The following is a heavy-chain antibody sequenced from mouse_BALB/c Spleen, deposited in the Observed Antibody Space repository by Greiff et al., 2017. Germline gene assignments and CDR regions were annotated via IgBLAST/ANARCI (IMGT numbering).Heavy chain of an antibody. CDR2: ISSGGSYT. J-gene: IGHJ4*01. V-gene: IGHV5-6*01. CDR3: ARHIHGNSMDY. CDR1: GFTFSSYG. D-gene: IGHD2-1*01. Sequence: EVQLQESGGDLVKPGGSLKLSCAASGFTFSSYGMSWVRQTPDKRLEWVATISSGGSYTYYPDSVKGRFTISRDNAKNTLYLQMSSLKSEDTAMYYCARHIHGNSMDYWGQGTSVTVSS.